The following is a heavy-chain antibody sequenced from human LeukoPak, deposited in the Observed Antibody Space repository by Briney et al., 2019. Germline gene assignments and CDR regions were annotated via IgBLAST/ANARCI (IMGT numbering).Heavy chain of an antibody. Sequence: GGSLRLSCAASGFTFSTYAMSWVRQAPGKGLEWVLAISGSGGSTYYADSVKGRFTISRDDSKNTLYLQMNSLKTEDTAVYYCITTTFDDAFDIWGQGTMVTVSS. CDR1: GFTFSTYA. D-gene: IGHD3-10*02. V-gene: IGHV3-23*01. CDR2: ISGSGGST. CDR3: ITTTFDDAFDI. J-gene: IGHJ3*02.